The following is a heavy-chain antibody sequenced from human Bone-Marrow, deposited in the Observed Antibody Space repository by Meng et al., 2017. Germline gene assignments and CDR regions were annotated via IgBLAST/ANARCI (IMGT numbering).Heavy chain of an antibody. CDR3: AASPGWWRIDS. CDR2: FHHSGTT. CDR1: AASVSSDYW. D-gene: IGHD6-19*01. Sequence: QVQPQESGPGPVTPSVTLSLTYGVSAASVSSDYWWTWVRQPPGKGLEWIGEFHHSGTTNYNPSLRSRVTISVDTSKNQFSLRLTSVTAADTAVYYCAASPGWWRIDSWGQGTLVTVSS. J-gene: IGHJ4*02. V-gene: IGHV4-4*02.